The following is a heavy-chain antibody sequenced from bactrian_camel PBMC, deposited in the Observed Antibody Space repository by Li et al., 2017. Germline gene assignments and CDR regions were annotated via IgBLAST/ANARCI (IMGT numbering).Heavy chain of an antibody. CDR2: IDNAGSAT. Sequence: VQLVESGGGSVQSGGSLKLTCTASGYILMSCAMEWHRQAPGKEREGVAAIDNAGSATYTYAVQGRFTISKDNAKNTLYLQMDNLTSDDTAMYYCATEERSLIGEPCKNAQMQRPMDYWGKGTQVTVS. V-gene: IGHV3S1*01. J-gene: IGHJ7*01. CDR1: GYILMSCA. D-gene: IGHD1*01.